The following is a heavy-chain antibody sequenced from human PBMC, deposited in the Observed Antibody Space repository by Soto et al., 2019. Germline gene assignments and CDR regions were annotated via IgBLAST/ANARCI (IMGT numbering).Heavy chain of an antibody. Sequence: QVQLVESGGGVVQPGRSLRLSCAASGFTFSSYAMHWVRQAPGKGLEWVAVISYDGSNKYYADSVKGRFTISRDNSKNTLYLQMHSLRAEDTAVYYCARDTVTTSRGAYWGQETLVTVSS. D-gene: IGHD4-4*01. CDR1: GFTFSSYA. V-gene: IGHV3-30-3*01. CDR2: ISYDGSNK. CDR3: ARDTVTTSRGAY. J-gene: IGHJ4*02.